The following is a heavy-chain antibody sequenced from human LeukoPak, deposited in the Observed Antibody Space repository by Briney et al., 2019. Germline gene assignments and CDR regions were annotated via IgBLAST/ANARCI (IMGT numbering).Heavy chain of an antibody. CDR1: GFTFSSYW. CDR2: IKQDGSEK. J-gene: IGHJ5*02. Sequence: GGSLRLSCAASGFTFSSYWMSWVRQAPGKGLEWVANIKQDGSEKYYVDSVKGRFTISRDNAKNSLYLQMNSLRAEDTAVFYCARDQLATIPYNWFDPWGQGNLVTVSS. V-gene: IGHV3-7*01. CDR3: ARDQLATIPYNWFDP. D-gene: IGHD1-26*01.